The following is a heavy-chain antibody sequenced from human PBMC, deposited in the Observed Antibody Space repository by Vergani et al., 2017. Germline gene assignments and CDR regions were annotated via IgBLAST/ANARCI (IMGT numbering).Heavy chain of an antibody. CDR3: ARCGGGGYSAYNFRPEFDF. J-gene: IGHJ4*02. V-gene: IGHV4-59*01. CDR1: GDSISNYY. Sequence: QVQLQESGPGLVKPSETLSLTCTVSGDSISNYYWSWIRQPPGKGLEWIGYILHRGTTNYNPSLKSRATVSVDTSRNHFSLKLSSVTAAETAVYYCARCGGGGYSAYNFRPEFDFWGQGALVTVSS. CDR2: ILHRGTT. D-gene: IGHD5-12*01.